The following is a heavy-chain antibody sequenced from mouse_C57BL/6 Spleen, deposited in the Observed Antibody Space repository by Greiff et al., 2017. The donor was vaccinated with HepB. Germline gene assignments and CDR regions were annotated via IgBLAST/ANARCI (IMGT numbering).Heavy chain of an antibody. J-gene: IGHJ3*01. CDR3: AKKEINSSGSAWFAY. D-gene: IGHD3-2*02. Sequence: QVQLQQSGPGLVQPSQSLSITCTVSGFSLTSYGVHWVRQSPGKGLEWLGVIWRGGSTDYNAAFMSRMSITKDNSKSQVFFKMNSLQADDTAIYYCAKKEINSSGSAWFAYWGQGTLVTVSA. CDR2: IWRGGST. V-gene: IGHV2-5*01. CDR1: GFSLTSYG.